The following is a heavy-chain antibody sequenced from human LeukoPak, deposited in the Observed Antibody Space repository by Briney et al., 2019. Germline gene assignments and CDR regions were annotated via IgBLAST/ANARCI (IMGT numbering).Heavy chain of an antibody. CDR1: GGSISSYY. J-gene: IGHJ4*02. CDR2: IYYSGST. V-gene: IGHV4-59*01. Sequence: SETLSLTCTVSGGSISSYYWSWIRQPPGKGLEWLGYIYYSGSTNYNPSLKSRVTISVDTSKNQFSLKLSSVTAADTAVYYCARGGRADTAMVSVYWGQGTLVTVSS. CDR3: ARGGRADTAMVSVY. D-gene: IGHD5-18*01.